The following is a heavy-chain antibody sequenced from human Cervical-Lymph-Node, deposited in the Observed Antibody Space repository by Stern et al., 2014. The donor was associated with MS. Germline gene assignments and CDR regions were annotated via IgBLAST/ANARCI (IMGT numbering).Heavy chain of an antibody. CDR3: SRDADGYSLVFGY. J-gene: IGHJ4*02. CDR2: IHNSGTT. CDR1: GGSISSAEYY. D-gene: IGHD5-24*01. Sequence: QVQLQESGPGLVKPSQTLSLTCAVTGGSISSAEYYWRWIRQSPGKGLEWIGYIHNSGTTYYNPSLKSRVTISVDTSKNQFSLKLRSVTAADTAVYYCSRDADGYSLVFGYWGRGTLVTVSS. V-gene: IGHV4-30-4*01.